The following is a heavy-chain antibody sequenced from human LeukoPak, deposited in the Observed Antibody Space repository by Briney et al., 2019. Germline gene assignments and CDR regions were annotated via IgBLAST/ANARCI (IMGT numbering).Heavy chain of an antibody. J-gene: IGHJ4*02. CDR2: IYPGDSDT. D-gene: IGHD5-18*01. CDR3: ARLVDTSMARFDY. Sequence: GESLKISCKGSGYSFTNYWIGWVRQMPGKGLEWMGIIYPGDSDTRHSPSFQGQVTISADKSISTAYLQWSSLKASDIAIYYCARLVDTSMARFDYWGQGTPVTVSS. V-gene: IGHV5-51*01. CDR1: GYSFTNYW.